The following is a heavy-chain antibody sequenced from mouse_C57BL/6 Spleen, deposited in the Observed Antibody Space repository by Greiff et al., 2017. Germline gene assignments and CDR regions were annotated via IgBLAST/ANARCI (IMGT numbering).Heavy chain of an antibody. V-gene: IGHV14-1*01. D-gene: IGHD1-2*01. CDR3: TPRITPEAY. CDR1: GFNIKDYY. J-gene: IGHJ3*01. Sequence: EVQLQQSGAELVRPGASVKLSCTASGFNIKDYYMHWVKQRPEQGLEWIGRIDPEDGDTEYAPKFQGKATMTADTSSNTAYLQLSRLTSEDTAVYYCTPRITPEAYWGQGTLVTVSA. CDR2: IDPEDGDT.